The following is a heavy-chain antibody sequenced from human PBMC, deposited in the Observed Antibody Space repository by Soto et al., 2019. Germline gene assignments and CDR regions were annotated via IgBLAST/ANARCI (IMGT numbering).Heavy chain of an antibody. Sequence: QVQLQESGPGLVKPSQTLSLTCTVSGGSISSGGYYWNWIRQPPGKGLEWIGYIYYSGSTNYNPSLKSRVTISVDTSKNQFSLKLSSVTAADTAVYYCARDGPTQRGVDVWGQGTTVTVSS. J-gene: IGHJ6*02. CDR2: IYYSGST. V-gene: IGHV4-61*08. CDR3: ARDGPTQRGVDV. CDR1: GGSISSGGYY. D-gene: IGHD1-26*01.